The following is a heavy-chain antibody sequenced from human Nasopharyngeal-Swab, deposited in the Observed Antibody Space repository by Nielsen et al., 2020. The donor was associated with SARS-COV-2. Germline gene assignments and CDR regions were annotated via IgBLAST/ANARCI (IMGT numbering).Heavy chain of an antibody. Sequence: GGSLRLSCAASGFTLSSNSMDWVRQAPGKGLEWVSSISTSSSYLYYADSVKGRFTISRDNPKNSLYLQMNGLRAEDMAVYYCARGRGGGYDPWGYYYYDMDVWGHGTTVTVSS. CDR1: GFTLSSNS. J-gene: IGHJ6*02. CDR2: ISTSSSYL. D-gene: IGHD5-12*01. V-gene: IGHV3-21*01. CDR3: ARGRGGGYDPWGYYYYDMDV.